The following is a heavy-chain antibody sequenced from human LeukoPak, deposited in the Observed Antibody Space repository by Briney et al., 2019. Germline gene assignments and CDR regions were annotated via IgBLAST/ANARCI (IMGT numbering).Heavy chain of an antibody. CDR3: ARQDAEYYDSSGYYGFDY. CDR1: GYTFTGYY. CDR2: INPNSGGT. V-gene: IGHV1-2*02. D-gene: IGHD3-22*01. J-gene: IGHJ4*02. Sequence: GASVKVSCKASGYTFTGYYMHWVRQAPGQGLEWMGWINPNSGGTKYAQKFQGRVTMTRDTSISTAYMELSSLISYDTGVYYCARQDAEYYDSSGYYGFDYWGQGTLVTVSS.